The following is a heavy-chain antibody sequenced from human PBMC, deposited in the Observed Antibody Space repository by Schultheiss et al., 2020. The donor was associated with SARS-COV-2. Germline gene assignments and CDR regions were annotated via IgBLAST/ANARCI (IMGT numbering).Heavy chain of an antibody. J-gene: IGHJ5*02. V-gene: IGHV3-30*04. D-gene: IGHD3-10*01. Sequence: GESPKISCAASGFTFSSYAMHWVRQAPGKGLEWVAVISYDGSNKYYADSVKGRFTISRDNSKNTLYLQMNSLRAEDTAVYYCARDFSDGSGMDPWGQGTLVTVSS. CDR2: ISYDGSNK. CDR3: ARDFSDGSGMDP. CDR1: GFTFSSYA.